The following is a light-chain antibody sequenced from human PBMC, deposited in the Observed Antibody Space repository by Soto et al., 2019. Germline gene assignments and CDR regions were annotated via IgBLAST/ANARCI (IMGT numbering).Light chain of an antibody. CDR2: DAS. Sequence: EIVLTQSPDTLSLSPGERATLSCRASQSVGSYLAWYQQKPGQTPRLLIYDASNRATGIPARFSGSGSGTDFALTISTLEPEYFALYYCHQRYNWPLTFGPGTKVDIK. J-gene: IGKJ3*01. CDR1: QSVGSY. CDR3: HQRYNWPLT. V-gene: IGKV3-11*01.